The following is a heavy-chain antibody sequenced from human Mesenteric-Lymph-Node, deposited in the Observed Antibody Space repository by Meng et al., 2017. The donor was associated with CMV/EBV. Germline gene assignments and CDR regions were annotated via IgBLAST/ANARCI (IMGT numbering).Heavy chain of an antibody. CDR2: INHSGST. J-gene: IGHJ5*02. D-gene: IGHD2-2*01. V-gene: IGHV4-34*01. Sequence: SETLSLTCTVSGGSISSYYWSWIRQPPGKGLEWIGEINHSGSTNYNPSLKSRVTISVDTSKNQFSLKLSSVTAADTAVYYCARVLPYIVVVPAAMSWFDPWGQGTLVTVSS. CDR3: ARVLPYIVVVPAAMSWFDP. CDR1: GGSISSYY.